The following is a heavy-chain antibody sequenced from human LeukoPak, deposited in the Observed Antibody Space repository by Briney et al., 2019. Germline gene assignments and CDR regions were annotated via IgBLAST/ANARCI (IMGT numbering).Heavy chain of an antibody. CDR1: GFTFSSYA. CDR3: ATASGYARFDY. D-gene: IGHD5-12*01. Sequence: GGALRLSCAASGFTFSSYAMNGVRQAPGKGLEWVSIVSGVNTYYAYFVKGRFTISRDNSRNTLYLQMNSLRAEDTAVYYCATASGYARFDYWGQGTLVTVS. J-gene: IGHJ4*02. V-gene: IGHV3-23*01. CDR2: VSGVNT.